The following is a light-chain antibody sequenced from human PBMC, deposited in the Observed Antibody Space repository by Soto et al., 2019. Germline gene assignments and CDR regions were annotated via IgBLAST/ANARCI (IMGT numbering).Light chain of an antibody. CDR3: QQYGSTPPFT. V-gene: IGKV3-20*01. Sequence: EIVLTQSPGTLSLSPGERATLSCRASQSVSRSYLAWYQQKPGQAPRLLIYGASSRATGILDRFSGSVSGTDFTLTTIRLEPEDWSLYYCQQYGSTPPFTFGPGTKVDIK. CDR1: QSVSRSY. CDR2: GAS. J-gene: IGKJ3*01.